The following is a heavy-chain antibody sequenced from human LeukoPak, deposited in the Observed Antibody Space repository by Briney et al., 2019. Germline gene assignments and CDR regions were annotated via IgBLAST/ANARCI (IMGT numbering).Heavy chain of an antibody. CDR1: GFTFSSYR. V-gene: IGHV3-48*01. D-gene: IGHD3-3*01. Sequence: PGGSLRLSCAASGFTFSSYRMDWVRQAPGNGLECVSYISSSSSTIYYADSVKGRFTISRDNAKNSLYLQMNSLRAEDTAVYYCARSVKRYRWSGYYYFDYWGQGTLVTVSS. CDR3: ARSVKRYRWSGYYYFDY. CDR2: ISSSSSTI. J-gene: IGHJ4*02.